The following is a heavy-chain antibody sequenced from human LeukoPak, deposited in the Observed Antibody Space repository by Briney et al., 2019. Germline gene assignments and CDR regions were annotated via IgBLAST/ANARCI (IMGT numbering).Heavy chain of an antibody. CDR1: GFTFSRFP. J-gene: IGHJ4*02. CDR2: ISGWGGST. V-gene: IGHV3-23*01. Sequence: GGSLRLFCGACGFTFSRFPMRWVAQAAGKGVGGVSAISGWGGSTYYADSVKGRFTNSRDNSKNTLYLQMNSLRAEDTAVYYWAKPRVLRYFDWFGDYFDYWGQGTLVTVSS. CDR3: AKPRVLRYFDWFGDYFDY. D-gene: IGHD3-9*01.